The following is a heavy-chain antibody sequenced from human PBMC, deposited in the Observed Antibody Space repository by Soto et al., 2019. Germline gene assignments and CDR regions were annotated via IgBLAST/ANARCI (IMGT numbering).Heavy chain of an antibody. CDR2: IRSSGSPT. J-gene: IGHJ4*02. CDR1: GFAFSTYS. V-gene: IGHV3-48*01. CDR3: ARMTSSLSPGR. D-gene: IGHD2-2*01. Sequence: PGGSLRLSCVASGFAFSTYSMNWVRQAPGKGLEWVSYIRSSGSPTYYAGSVKGRFTISRDNAKKSLYLQMNSLRAEDTAVYFCARMTSSLSPGRWGQGTLVTVSS.